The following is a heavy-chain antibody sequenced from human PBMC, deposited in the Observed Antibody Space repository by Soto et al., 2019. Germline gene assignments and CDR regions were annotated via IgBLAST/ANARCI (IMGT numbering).Heavy chain of an antibody. J-gene: IGHJ6*02. CDR2: IIAIFGTA. CDR3: GRVTTVTPPHYGMDV. V-gene: IGHV1-69*12. CDR1: GGTFSSYA. Sequence: QVQLVQSGAEVKKPGSSVKVSCKASGGTFSSYAISWVRQAPGQGLEWMGGIIAIFGTANYAQKFQGRVTSTADESTSPAYMEVGSLRAEDTAVYYCGRVTTVTPPHYGMDVWGQGTTVTVS. D-gene: IGHD4-17*01.